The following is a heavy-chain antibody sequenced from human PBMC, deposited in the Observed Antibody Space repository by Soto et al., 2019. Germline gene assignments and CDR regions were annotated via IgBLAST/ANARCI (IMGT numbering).Heavy chain of an antibody. CDR3: ARQVGYSSSWYQDYYGMDV. Sequence: GESLKISCKGSGYSFTSYWIGWVRQMPGKGLEWMGIIYPGDSDTRYSPSFQGQVTISADKSISTAYLQWSSLKASDTAMYYCARQVGYSSSWYQDYYGMDVWGQGTTVTVSS. V-gene: IGHV5-51*01. CDR2: IYPGDSDT. D-gene: IGHD6-13*01. J-gene: IGHJ6*02. CDR1: GYSFTSYW.